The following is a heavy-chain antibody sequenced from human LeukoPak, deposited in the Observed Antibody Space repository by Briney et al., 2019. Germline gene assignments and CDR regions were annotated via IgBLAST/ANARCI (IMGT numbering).Heavy chain of an antibody. V-gene: IGHV4-59*01. CDR2: IYYSGST. D-gene: IGHD6-13*01. CDR3: ARGLAAVDY. J-gene: IGHJ4*02. CDR1: GFTFSSFA. Sequence: GSLRLSCTASGFTFSSFAMSWIRQPPGKGLEWIGYIYYSGSTNYNPSLKSRVTISVDTSKNQFSLKLSSVTAADTAVYYCARGLAAVDYWGQGTLVTVSS.